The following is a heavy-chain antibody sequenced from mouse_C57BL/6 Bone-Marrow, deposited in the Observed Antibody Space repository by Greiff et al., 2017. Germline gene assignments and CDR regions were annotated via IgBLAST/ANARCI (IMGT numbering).Heavy chain of an antibody. CDR3: ARCDYDAGYFDY. CDR1: GYTFTSYG. J-gene: IGHJ2*01. V-gene: IGHV1-81*01. D-gene: IGHD2-4*01. CDR2: IYPRSGNT. Sequence: QVQLKQSGAELARPGASVKLSCKASGYTFTSYGISWVKQRTGQGLEWIGEIYPRSGNTYYNEKFKGKATLTADKSSSTAYMELRSLTSEDSAVYFCARCDYDAGYFDYWGQGTTLTVSS.